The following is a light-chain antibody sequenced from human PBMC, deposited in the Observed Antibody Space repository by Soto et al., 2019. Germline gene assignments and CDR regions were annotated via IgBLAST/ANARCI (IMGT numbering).Light chain of an antibody. CDR1: QSLLSRADNNNY. CDR2: WAS. V-gene: IGKV4-1*01. Sequence: DIVMTQSPDSLAVSLGERATINCKSSQSLLSRADNNNYLAWFQKKPGQPPKLLIYWASTRESGVPDRFSGSGSGIDFTLTISSLQAEDVAVYYCQQYYGSPITFGQGTRLEIK. J-gene: IGKJ5*01. CDR3: QQYYGSPIT.